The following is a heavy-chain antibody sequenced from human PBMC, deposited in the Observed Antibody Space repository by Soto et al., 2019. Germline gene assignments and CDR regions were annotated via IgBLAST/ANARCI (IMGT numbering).Heavy chain of an antibody. D-gene: IGHD2-2*01. CDR1: GGSITNYY. V-gene: IGHV4-59*12. CDR2: IYDIETA. Sequence: SETLSLTCAVSGGSITNYYWTWIRQPPGKGLEWIGYIYDIETAIYSPSLKSRVTISVDTSKNQFSLKLSSVTAADTAVYYCARGRDIVVVPAALELYFDYWGQGTLVTVSS. CDR3: ARGRDIVVVPAALELYFDY. J-gene: IGHJ4*02.